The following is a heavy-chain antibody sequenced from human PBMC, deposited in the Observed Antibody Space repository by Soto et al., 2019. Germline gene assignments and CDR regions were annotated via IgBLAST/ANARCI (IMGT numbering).Heavy chain of an antibody. D-gene: IGHD4-17*01. J-gene: IGHJ4*02. CDR1: GYTFTSYA. Sequence: ASVKVSCKASGYTFTSYAMHWVRQAPGQRLEWMGWINAGNGNTKYSQKFQGRVTITKDTSASTAYMELSSLRSEDTAVYYCARVDGDYRLYYFDYWGQGTLVTVSS. V-gene: IGHV1-3*01. CDR3: ARVDGDYRLYYFDY. CDR2: INAGNGNT.